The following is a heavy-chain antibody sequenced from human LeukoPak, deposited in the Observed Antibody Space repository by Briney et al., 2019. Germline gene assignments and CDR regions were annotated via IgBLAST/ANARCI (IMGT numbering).Heavy chain of an antibody. V-gene: IGHV1-69*13. CDR1: GGTFSSYA. D-gene: IGHD1-26*01. Sequence: SVKVSCKASGGTFSSYAISWVRQAPGQGLEWMGGIIPIFGTANYAQKFQGRVTVTADESTSTAYMELSSLRSEDTAVYYCARVVYSDKYYFDYWGQGTLVTVSS. CDR2: IIPIFGTA. J-gene: IGHJ4*02. CDR3: ARVVYSDKYYFDY.